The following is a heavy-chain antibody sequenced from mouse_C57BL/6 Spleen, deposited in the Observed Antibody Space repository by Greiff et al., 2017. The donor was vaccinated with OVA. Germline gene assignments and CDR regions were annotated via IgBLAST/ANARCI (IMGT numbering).Heavy chain of an antibody. CDR3: ARRAEGYLHFDY. V-gene: IGHV8-12*01. CDR1: GFSLSTSGMG. CDR2: IYWDDDK. D-gene: IGHD5-1*01. J-gene: IGHJ2*01. Sequence: QVTLKVCGPGILQSSQTLSLTCSFSGFSLSTSGMGVSWIRQPSGKGLEWLAHIYWDDDKRYNPSLKSRLTISKDTSRNQVFLKITSVDTADTATYYCARRAEGYLHFDYWGQGTTLTVSS.